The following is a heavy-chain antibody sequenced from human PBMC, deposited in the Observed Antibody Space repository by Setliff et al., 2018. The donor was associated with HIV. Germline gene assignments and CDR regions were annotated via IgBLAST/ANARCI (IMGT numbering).Heavy chain of an antibody. CDR1: GFTSSSYS. V-gene: IGHV3-48*01. CDR2: ISSSSSSI. Sequence: GGSLRLSCAASGFTSSSYSMNLVRQAPGKGLEWVSYISSSSSSIYHADSVKGRFTISRDNAKNTLYLQMSRLRAEDTALYYCVRGPQFRPHWGQGTLVTVSS. J-gene: IGHJ4*02. CDR3: VRGPQFRPH.